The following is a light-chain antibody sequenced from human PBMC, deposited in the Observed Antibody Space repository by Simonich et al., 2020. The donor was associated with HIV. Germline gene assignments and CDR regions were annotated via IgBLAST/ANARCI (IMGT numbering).Light chain of an antibody. J-gene: IGKJ2*01. CDR2: YVT. Sequence: EIVLIQSPDFQSVTPKEKVTITCRANQSISGSLHWYQQKPDQPPKLLIKYVTQSVSGVPSRFSGSESGTDFTLTINSLEAEDAATYYCHQSSSLPYTFGQGTKLEI. CDR1: QSISGS. CDR3: HQSSSLPYT. V-gene: IGKV6-21*01.